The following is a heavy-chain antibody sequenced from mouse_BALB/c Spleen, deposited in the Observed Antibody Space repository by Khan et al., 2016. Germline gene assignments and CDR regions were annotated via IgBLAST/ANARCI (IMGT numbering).Heavy chain of an antibody. D-gene: IGHD2-4*01. Sequence: QVQLKESGPGLVAPSQSLSITCTVSGFSLTNSGVHWIRQPPGKGLEWLGVIWPGGSTDYNSALMSRLSITKDTSQNQVFLKMISLQTDDTAMCYSARDDHDYDAWFASWGQGTRVIVSA. J-gene: IGHJ3*01. CDR3: ARDDHDYDAWFAS. CDR1: GFSLTNSG. CDR2: IWPGGST. V-gene: IGHV2-9*02.